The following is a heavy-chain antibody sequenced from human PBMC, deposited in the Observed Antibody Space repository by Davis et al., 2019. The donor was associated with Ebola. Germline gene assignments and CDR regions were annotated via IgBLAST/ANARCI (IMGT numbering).Heavy chain of an antibody. CDR1: GFSVSESY. J-gene: IGHJ4*02. Sequence: GGSLRLSCAASGFSVSESYMTWVRQAPGKGLEWVSNIYSAGSTYYADSVKGRFTISRDDSKNTLYLHMNSLRVEDTAVYYCARTLTTLYWGQGTLVTVSP. CDR2: IYSAGST. V-gene: IGHV3-66*01. D-gene: IGHD1-1*01. CDR3: ARTLTTLY.